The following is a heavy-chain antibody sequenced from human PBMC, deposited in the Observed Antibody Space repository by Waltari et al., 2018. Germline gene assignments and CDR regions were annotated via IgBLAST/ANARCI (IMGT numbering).Heavy chain of an antibody. D-gene: IGHD2-2*01. CDR2: ISDSDNSK. J-gene: IGHJ6*02. CDR1: GFSFSSYE. V-gene: IGHV3-48*03. Sequence: EAQLVESGGGLVQPGGSLRLSGAASGFSFSSYEMNWVRQAQGKGLEWISYISDSDNSKFYAESVKGRFTVSRDNAKNSLHLEMNSLRAEDTATYYCVRDGLGSGRTRVDVWGQGTTVIVSS. CDR3: VRDGLGSGRTRVDV.